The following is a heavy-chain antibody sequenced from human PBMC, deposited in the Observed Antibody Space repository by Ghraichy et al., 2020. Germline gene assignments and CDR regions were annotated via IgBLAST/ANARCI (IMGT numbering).Heavy chain of an antibody. V-gene: IGHV3-48*02. J-gene: IGHJ4*02. D-gene: IGHD2-8*01. Sequence: LSLTCAASDFAFSTYSMNWVRQAPGKGLEWISYISPAYTIHYADSVRGRFTISRDNAKNSLYLPMHSLRDGDTAMYYCAGGYCTSTNCYDYWGPGTLVTVSS. CDR3: AGGYCTSTNCYDY. CDR2: ISPAYTI. CDR1: DFAFSTYS.